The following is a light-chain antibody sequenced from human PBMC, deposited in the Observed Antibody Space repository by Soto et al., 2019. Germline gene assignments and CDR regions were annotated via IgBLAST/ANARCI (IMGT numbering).Light chain of an antibody. J-gene: IGKJ2*01. V-gene: IGKV3-11*01. CDR3: QQRNNWPRNT. CDR2: DIS. Sequence: EIVLTQSPATVSLSPGERATLSCRASQIVSRHLAWYQQKPGQAPSLLIYDISNRDTGVPARFSGSGSGTDFTLTISSLEPEDSAVYYFQQRNNWPRNTFGQGTKLEIK. CDR1: QIVSRH.